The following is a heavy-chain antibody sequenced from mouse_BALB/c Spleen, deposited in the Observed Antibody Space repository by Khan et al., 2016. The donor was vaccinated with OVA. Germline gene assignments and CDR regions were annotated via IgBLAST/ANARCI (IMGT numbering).Heavy chain of an antibody. J-gene: IGHJ4*01. Sequence: QIQLVQSGPELKKPGETVKISCKASGYTFTSYGMNWVKQSPGKALKWMGWINTYTGEPTYADDFKGRFAFSLETSASTAYLQINNLKNADTATDLCARPPSFPSTLDHWGQGTSVTVLS. CDR1: GYTFTSYG. D-gene: IGHD2-1*01. CDR3: ARPPSFPSTLDH. V-gene: IGHV9-3-1*01. CDR2: INTYTGEP.